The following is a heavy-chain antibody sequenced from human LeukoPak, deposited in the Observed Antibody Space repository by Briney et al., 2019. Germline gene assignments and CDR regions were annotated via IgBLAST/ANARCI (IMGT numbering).Heavy chain of an antibody. CDR2: INHSGSA. V-gene: IGHV4-34*01. CDR1: GVSFRGYY. J-gene: IGHJ4*02. Sequence: SETLCLSCAVYGVSFRGYYLNWVRQPPGKGLEWIGEINHSGSANYNPSLKSRGTILLETSKNQCSLKLSCVTAADTAVYYCDQRLYGPWTVFWGQGTLVTVSS. D-gene: IGHD3-10*01. CDR3: DQRLYGPWTVF.